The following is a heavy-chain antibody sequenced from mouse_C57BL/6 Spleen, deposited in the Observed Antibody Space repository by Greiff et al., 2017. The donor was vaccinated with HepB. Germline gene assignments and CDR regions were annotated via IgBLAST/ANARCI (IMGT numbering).Heavy chain of an antibody. D-gene: IGHD6-1*01. CDR3: ARASLFLSFDY. V-gene: IGHV1-69*01. J-gene: IGHJ2*01. CDR2: IDPSDSYT. Sequence: VQLQQPGAELVMPGASVKLSCKASGYTFTSYWMHWVKQRPGQGLEWIGEIDPSDSYTNYNQKFKGKSTLTVDKSSSTSYMQLTSLTSEDSAVYYSARASLFLSFDYSGQGTTLTVSS. CDR1: GYTFTSYW.